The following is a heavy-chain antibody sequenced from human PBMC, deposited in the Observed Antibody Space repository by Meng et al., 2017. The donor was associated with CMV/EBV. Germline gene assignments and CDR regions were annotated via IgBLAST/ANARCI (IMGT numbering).Heavy chain of an antibody. D-gene: IGHD6-6*01. CDR1: GFTFSSYW. Sequence: GESLKISCAASGFTFSSYWMSWVRQAPGKGLEWVANIKQDGSEKYYVDSVKGRFTISRDNAKNSLYLQMNSLRAEDTAVYYCAKDEYSSSSGYYYGMDVWGQGTTVTVSS. CDR3: AKDEYSSSSGYYYGMDV. J-gene: IGHJ6*02. CDR2: IKQDGSEK. V-gene: IGHV3-7*01.